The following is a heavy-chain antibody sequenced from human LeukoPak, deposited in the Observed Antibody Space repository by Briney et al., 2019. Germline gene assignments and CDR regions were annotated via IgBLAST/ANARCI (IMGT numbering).Heavy chain of an antibody. Sequence: GGSLRLSCAASGFTFSSYSMNWVRQAPGKGLEWVSSISSSSSYIYYADSVKGRFTISRDNAKNSLYLQMNSLRAEDTAVYYCARDPGIAAAGTNNWFDPWGQGTLVTVPS. CDR3: ARDPGIAAAGTNNWFDP. V-gene: IGHV3-21*01. CDR2: ISSSSSYI. CDR1: GFTFSSYS. D-gene: IGHD6-13*01. J-gene: IGHJ5*02.